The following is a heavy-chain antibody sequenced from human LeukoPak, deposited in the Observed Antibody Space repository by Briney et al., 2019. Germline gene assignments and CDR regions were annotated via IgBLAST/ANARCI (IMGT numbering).Heavy chain of an antibody. CDR3: ARVKNDYGDYGGDY. J-gene: IGHJ4*02. CDR2: ISSSSSYI. Sequence: GGSLRLPCAASGFTFSSYSMNWVRQAPGKGLEWVSSISSSSSYIYYADSVKGRFTISRDNAKNSLYLQMNSLRAEDTAVYYCARVKNDYGDYGGDYWGQGTLVTVSS. CDR1: GFTFSSYS. V-gene: IGHV3-21*04. D-gene: IGHD4-17*01.